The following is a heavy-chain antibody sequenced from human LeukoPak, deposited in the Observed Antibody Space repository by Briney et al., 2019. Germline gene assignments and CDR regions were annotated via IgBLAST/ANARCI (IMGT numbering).Heavy chain of an antibody. CDR3: VKEGDYGVGGMDV. D-gene: IGHD4-17*01. V-gene: IGHV3-64D*06. Sequence: GGSLRLSCSASGFTFSSYAMHWVRQAPGKGLEYVSAISSNGGSTYYADSVKGRFTISRDNSNNTLYLQMSSLRAEDTAVYYCVKEGDYGVGGMDVWGQGTTVTVSS. J-gene: IGHJ6*02. CDR2: ISSNGGST. CDR1: GFTFSSYA.